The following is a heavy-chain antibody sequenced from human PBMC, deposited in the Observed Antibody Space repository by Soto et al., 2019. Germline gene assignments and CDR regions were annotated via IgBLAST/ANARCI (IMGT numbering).Heavy chain of an antibody. Sequence: SETLSLTCTVSGGSISSYYWIWVRQPPGKGLEWIGYIYYSGSTNYNPSLKSRVTISVDTSKNQFSLKLSSVTAADTAVYYCARDLTYFDILTGSERYYGMDVWGQGTTVTLSS. CDR2: IYYSGST. J-gene: IGHJ6*02. D-gene: IGHD3-9*01. CDR3: ARDLTYFDILTGSERYYGMDV. V-gene: IGHV4-59*01. CDR1: GGSISSYY.